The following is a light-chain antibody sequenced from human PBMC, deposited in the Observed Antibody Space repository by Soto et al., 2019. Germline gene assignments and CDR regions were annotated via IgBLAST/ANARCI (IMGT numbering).Light chain of an antibody. CDR3: CSYAGSSTYV. V-gene: IGLV2-23*01. CDR1: SSDVGSYNL. J-gene: IGLJ1*01. CDR2: EGS. Sequence: QSALTQPASVSGSPGQSITISCTGTSSDVGSYNLVSWYQQHPGKAPKLMIYEGSKRPSGVSNRFSGSKSDNTASLTISGLQAEDEADYYCCSYAGSSTYVFGTGTKVT.